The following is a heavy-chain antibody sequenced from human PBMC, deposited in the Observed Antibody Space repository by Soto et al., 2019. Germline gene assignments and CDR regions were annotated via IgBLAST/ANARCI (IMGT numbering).Heavy chain of an antibody. D-gene: IGHD4-17*01. CDR1: GYTFTGYY. CDR3: ARDLSTVNTNCYGMDV. CDR2: INPNSGGT. J-gene: IGHJ6*02. V-gene: IGHV1-2*04. Sequence: QVQLVQSGAEVKKPGASVKVSCKASGYTFTGYYMHWVRQAPGQGLEWMGWINPNSGGTNYAQKFQGWVTMTRDTSISTPYMELSRLRADDTDVYYCARDLSTVNTNCYGMDVWGQGTTVTVSS.